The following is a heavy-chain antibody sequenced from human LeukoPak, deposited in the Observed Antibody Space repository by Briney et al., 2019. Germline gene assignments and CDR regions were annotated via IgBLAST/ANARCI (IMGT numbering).Heavy chain of an antibody. CDR3: AKGGYDYVEMGYFDY. V-gene: IGHV3-23*01. D-gene: IGHD5-12*01. Sequence: GGSLRVSCAVSGFIFTNYAMSWVRQAPGKGLEWVSVIIGSIGSTFYADSVKGRFTISRDKSKNTLYLQMNSLRAEDTAVYYCAKGGYDYVEMGYFDYWGQGTLVTVSS. CDR2: IIGSIGST. CDR1: GFIFTNYA. J-gene: IGHJ4*02.